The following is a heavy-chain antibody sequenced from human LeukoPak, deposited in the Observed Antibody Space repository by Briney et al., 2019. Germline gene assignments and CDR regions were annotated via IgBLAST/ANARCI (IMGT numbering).Heavy chain of an antibody. CDR3: AKGSSGWNPRYWFDP. V-gene: IGHV1-2*02. Sequence: ASVKVSCKASGYTFTGYYMHWVRQAPGQGLEWMGWINPNSGGTNYAQKFQGRVTMTRDTSISTAYMELSRLRSDDTAVYYCAKGSSGWNPRYWFDPWGQETLVTVSS. J-gene: IGHJ5*02. D-gene: IGHD6-19*01. CDR2: INPNSGGT. CDR1: GYTFTGYY.